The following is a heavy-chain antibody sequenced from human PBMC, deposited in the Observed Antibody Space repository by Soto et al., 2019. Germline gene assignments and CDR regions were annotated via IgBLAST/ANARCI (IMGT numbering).Heavy chain of an antibody. D-gene: IGHD4-17*01. CDR3: ARDQPFTVTALDY. J-gene: IGHJ4*02. V-gene: IGHV3-30-3*01. CDR2: ISYDGSNK. CDR1: GFTFSSYA. Sequence: QVPLVESGGGVVQPGRSLRLSCAASGFTFSSYAMHWVRQAPGKGLEWVAVISYDGSNKYYADSVKGRFTISRDNSKNTLYLQMNSLRAEDTAVYYCARDQPFTVTALDYWGQGTLVTVSS.